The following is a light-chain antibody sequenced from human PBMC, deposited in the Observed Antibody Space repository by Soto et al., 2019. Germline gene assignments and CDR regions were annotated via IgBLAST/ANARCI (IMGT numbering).Light chain of an antibody. CDR1: QSVSSN. Sequence: EIVMTQSPATLSVSPGERATLSCRASQSVSSNLAWYQQKPGQAPRLLIYGASIRATGIPARSSGSGSGTEFTLTISSLQSEDFAVYYCQQYNNWPLYTFGQGTKLEIK. CDR2: GAS. CDR3: QQYNNWPLYT. V-gene: IGKV3D-15*01. J-gene: IGKJ2*01.